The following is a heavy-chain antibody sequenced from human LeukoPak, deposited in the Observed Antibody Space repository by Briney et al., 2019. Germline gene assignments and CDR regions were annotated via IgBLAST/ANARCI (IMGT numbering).Heavy chain of an antibody. V-gene: IGHV1-8*01. D-gene: IGHD6-6*01. J-gene: IGHJ5*02. CDR3: VRATRIAARTRVNWFDP. CDR2: MNPNSGNT. Sequence: GASVKVSCKASGYTFTSYDINWVRQATGQGLEWMGWMNPNSGNTGYAQKFQGRVTMTRNTSISTAYMELSSLRSEDTAVYYCVRATRIAARTRVNWFDPWGQGTLVTVSS. CDR1: GYTFTSYD.